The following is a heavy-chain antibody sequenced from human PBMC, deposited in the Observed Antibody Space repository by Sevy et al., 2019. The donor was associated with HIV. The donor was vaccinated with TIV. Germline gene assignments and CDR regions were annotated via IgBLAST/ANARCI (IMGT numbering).Heavy chain of an antibody. CDR2: MSGRGDSR. J-gene: IGHJ4*01. CDR3: AKDDPDQSWYDDFWSGSPCFDY. D-gene: IGHD3-3*01. CDR1: GFRFGSQA. V-gene: IGHV3-23*01. Sequence: GGSLRLSCVGSGFRFGSQAMSWVRQAPGKGLEWVSGMSGRGDSRGYAHSVKGRFTIYRDNSKNTVYLQMNSLTAEDTALNYCAKDDPDQSWYDDFWSGSPCFDYWGRGILVTVSS.